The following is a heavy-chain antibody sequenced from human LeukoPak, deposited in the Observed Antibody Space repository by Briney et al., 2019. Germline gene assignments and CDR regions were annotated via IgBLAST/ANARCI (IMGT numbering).Heavy chain of an antibody. CDR3: ARSYSVSSWYPYYFDY. CDR1: GYTLTELS. CDR2: FDPEDGET. J-gene: IGHJ4*02. Sequence: EASVKVSYKVSGYTLTELSMHWVRQAPGKGLEWMGGFDPEDGETIYAQKFQGRVTMTEDTSTDTAYMELSSLRSEDTAVYYCARSYSVSSWYPYYFDYWGQGTLVTVSS. V-gene: IGHV1-24*01. D-gene: IGHD6-13*01.